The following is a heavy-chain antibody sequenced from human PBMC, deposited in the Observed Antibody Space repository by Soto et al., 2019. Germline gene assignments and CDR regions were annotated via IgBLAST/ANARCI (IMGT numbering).Heavy chain of an antibody. Sequence: SETLSLTCAVSGGSISSSNWWSWVRQPPGKGLEWIGEIYHSGSTNYNPSLKSRVTISVDKSKNQFSLKLSSVTAADAAVYYCARSPNIVVVPAASWFDPWGQGTLVTVSS. CDR2: IYHSGST. D-gene: IGHD2-2*01. CDR1: GGSISSSNW. V-gene: IGHV4-4*02. CDR3: ARSPNIVVVPAASWFDP. J-gene: IGHJ5*02.